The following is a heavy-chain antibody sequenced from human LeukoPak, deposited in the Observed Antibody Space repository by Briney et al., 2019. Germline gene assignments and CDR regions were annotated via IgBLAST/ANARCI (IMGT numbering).Heavy chain of an antibody. D-gene: IGHD5-12*01. CDR1: GFTFSSYA. J-gene: IGHJ4*02. Sequence: GGSLRLSCAASGFTFSSYAMTWVRQAPGKGLEWVADISGGGGRTYYADSVKGRFTISRDNSKNTLYLQMNSLRAEDTAVYFCAKGPVYSPLYVDYWGQGILVTVSS. CDR2: ISGGGGRT. CDR3: AKGPVYSPLYVDY. V-gene: IGHV3-23*01.